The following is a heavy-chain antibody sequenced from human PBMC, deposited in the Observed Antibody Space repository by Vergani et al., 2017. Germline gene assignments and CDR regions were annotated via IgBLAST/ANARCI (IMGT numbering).Heavy chain of an antibody. CDR3: TIHVPGGDGACLHFDH. V-gene: IGHV5-51*01. Sequence: EVMLVQSGAEVKKPGESLKISCKYSESSFISNEIAWVRQMSGKGLQWMGNINPIDSKIAYSPSFQGQAIMSLDKSITTAYLQWRSLKASDTAIYYCTIHVPGGDGACLHFDHWGQGTQVTVFS. D-gene: IGHD2-21*01. CDR2: INPIDSKI. CDR1: ESSFISNE. J-gene: IGHJ4*02.